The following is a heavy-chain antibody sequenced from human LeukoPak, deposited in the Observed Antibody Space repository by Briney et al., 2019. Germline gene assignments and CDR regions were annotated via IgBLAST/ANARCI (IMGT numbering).Heavy chain of an antibody. CDR2: INPNSGGT. J-gene: IGHJ4*02. V-gene: IGHV1-2*02. Sequence: ASVKVSCKASGYTFTGYYMHWVRQAPGRGLEWMGWINPNSGGTNYAQKFQGRVTMTRDTSISTAYMELSRLRSDDTAVYYCARAMQYSSSWYFDYWGQGTLVTVSS. CDR3: ARAMQYSSSWYFDY. CDR1: GYTFTGYY. D-gene: IGHD6-13*01.